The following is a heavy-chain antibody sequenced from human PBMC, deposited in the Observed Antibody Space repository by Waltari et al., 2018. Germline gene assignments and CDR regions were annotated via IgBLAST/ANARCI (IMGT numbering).Heavy chain of an antibody. D-gene: IGHD5-18*01. CDR1: GGSISSYY. J-gene: IGHJ3*02. CDR2: IYYSGST. V-gene: IGHV4-59*01. Sequence: QVQLQESGPGLVKPSETLSLTCTVSGGSISSYYWSWIRQPPGKGLEWIGYIYYSGSTNYNPSLKSRVTISVDTSKNQFSLKLSSVTAADTAVYYCARDADTAMVFDAFDIWGQGTMVTVSS. CDR3: ARDADTAMVFDAFDI.